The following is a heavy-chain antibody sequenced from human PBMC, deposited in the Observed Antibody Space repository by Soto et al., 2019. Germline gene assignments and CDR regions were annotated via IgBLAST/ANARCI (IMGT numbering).Heavy chain of an antibody. CDR2: IYYSGST. V-gene: IGHV4-59*01. CDR3: ARDVRGTIHDY. Sequence: SETLSLTCAVYGGSFSGYYWSWIRQPPGKGLEWIGYIYYSGSTNYNPSLKSRVTISVDTSKNQFSLKLSSVTAADTAVYYCARDVRGTIHDYWGQGTLVTVSS. CDR1: GGSFSGYY. D-gene: IGHD2-21*01. J-gene: IGHJ4*02.